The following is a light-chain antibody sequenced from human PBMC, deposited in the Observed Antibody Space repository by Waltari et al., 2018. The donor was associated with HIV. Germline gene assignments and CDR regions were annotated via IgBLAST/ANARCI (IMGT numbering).Light chain of an antibody. CDR1: QTISSH. CDR3: QQSYSSPLT. Sequence: DIQMTQSPSSLSASIGDRVTITCRASQTISSHLNWYQQQPGKAPKLLIFAASSLQTGVPSRFSGSGSGTDFTLTINGLQPEDFATYYCQQSYSSPLTFGGGTKVEI. CDR2: AAS. J-gene: IGKJ4*01. V-gene: IGKV1-39*01.